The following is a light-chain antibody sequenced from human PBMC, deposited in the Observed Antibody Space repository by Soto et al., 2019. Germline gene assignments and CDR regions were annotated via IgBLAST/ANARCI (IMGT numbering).Light chain of an antibody. CDR1: SSDVGGYNY. V-gene: IGLV2-8*01. Sequence: QSVLTQPPSASGSPGQSVAISCTGTSSDVGGYNYVSWYQQHPGKAPKLMIYEVNKRPSGVPDRFSGSKSGNTASLTVSGLQAEDEAYYYCSSYAGSSNVFGTGTKV. CDR3: SSYAGSSNV. CDR2: EVN. J-gene: IGLJ1*01.